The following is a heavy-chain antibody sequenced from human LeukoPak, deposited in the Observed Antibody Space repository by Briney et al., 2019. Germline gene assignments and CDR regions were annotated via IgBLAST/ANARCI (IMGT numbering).Heavy chain of an antibody. CDR3: ASLRSNYGDYLASDY. V-gene: IGHV3-48*01. J-gene: IGHJ4*02. Sequence: GGSLRLSCAVCGFTFSSYSMNWVRQAPGKGLEWVSYISSSSSTIYYADSVKGRFTISRDNAKNSLYLQMNSLRAEDTAVYYCASLRSNYGDYLASDYWGQGTLVTVSS. CDR2: ISSSSSTI. CDR1: GFTFSSYS. D-gene: IGHD4-17*01.